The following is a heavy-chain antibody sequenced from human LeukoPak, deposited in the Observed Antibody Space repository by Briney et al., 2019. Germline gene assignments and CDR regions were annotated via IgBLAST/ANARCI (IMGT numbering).Heavy chain of an antibody. V-gene: IGHV3-53*01. CDR1: GFTVSSNS. J-gene: IGHJ4*02. CDR3: ARRAGAYSHPYDY. Sequence: GGSLRLSCTVSGFTVSSNSMSWVRQAPGKGLEWVSFIYNSSRIHYSDSVKGRFTISRDNSKNTLYLQMNSLRAEDTAVYYCARRAGAYSHPYDYWGQGTLVTVSS. CDR2: IYNSSRI. D-gene: IGHD4/OR15-4a*01.